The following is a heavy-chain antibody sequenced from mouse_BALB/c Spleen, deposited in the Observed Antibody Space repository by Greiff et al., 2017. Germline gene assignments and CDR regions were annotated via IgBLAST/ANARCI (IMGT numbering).Heavy chain of an antibody. D-gene: IGHD1-1*01. J-gene: IGHJ4*01. Sequence: VQLQESGPGLVQPSQSLSITCTVSGFSLTSYGVHWVRQSPGKGLEWLGVIWSGGSTDYNAAFISRLSISKDNSKSQVFFKMNSLQANDTAIYYCARKGGTTVVATDAMDYWGQGTSVTVSS. CDR2: IWSGGST. CDR3: ARKGGTTVVATDAMDY. V-gene: IGHV2-2*02. CDR1: GFSLTSYG.